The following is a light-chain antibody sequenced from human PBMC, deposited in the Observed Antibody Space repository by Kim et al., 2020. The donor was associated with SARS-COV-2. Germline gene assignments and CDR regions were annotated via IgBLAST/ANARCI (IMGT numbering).Light chain of an antibody. Sequence: SYELTQPLSVSVALGQTARITCGGNNIGSKYVHWYQQKPGQAPVLVIYRDYNRPSGIPERFSGSNSGNTATLTISRAQAGDEANYYCQVWDSSTGVFGGGTTLTVL. CDR3: QVWDSSTGV. J-gene: IGLJ2*01. CDR1: NIGSKY. CDR2: RDY. V-gene: IGLV3-9*01.